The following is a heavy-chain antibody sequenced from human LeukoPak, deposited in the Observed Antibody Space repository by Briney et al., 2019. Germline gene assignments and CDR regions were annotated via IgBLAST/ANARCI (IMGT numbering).Heavy chain of an antibody. D-gene: IGHD6-19*01. CDR1: GYTFTGYY. J-gene: IGHJ4*02. CDR2: INPNSGGT. V-gene: IGHV1-2*02. Sequence: ASVKVSCKASGYTFTGYYMHWVRQAPGQGLEWMGWINPNSGGTNYAQKFQGRVTMTRDTSISTAYMEPSRLRSDDTAVYYCARGVQYSSGHNDYWGQGTLVTVSS. CDR3: ARGVQYSSGHNDY.